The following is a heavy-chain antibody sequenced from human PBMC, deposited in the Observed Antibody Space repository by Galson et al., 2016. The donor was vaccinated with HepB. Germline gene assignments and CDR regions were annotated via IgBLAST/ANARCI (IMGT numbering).Heavy chain of an antibody. CDR1: GFVFSNFG. J-gene: IGHJ4*02. D-gene: IGHD1-1*01. CDR2: ISTRRTT. Sequence: SLRLSCAASGFVFSNFGLSWVRQAPGKGLEWVASISTRRTTYYSDSVQGRFTISRDNSNNTLYLQMNGLRAEDTAVYYCAKERLVRRIFDHWGQGTLLPFSS. V-gene: IGHV3-23*01. CDR3: AKERLVRRIFDH.